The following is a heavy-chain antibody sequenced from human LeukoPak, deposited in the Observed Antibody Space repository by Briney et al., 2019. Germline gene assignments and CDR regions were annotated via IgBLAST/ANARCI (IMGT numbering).Heavy chain of an antibody. J-gene: IGHJ6*03. V-gene: IGHV3-21*01. CDR3: ARDPYSGSYGAYYYYYMDV. Sequence: ETLSLTCTVSGYSISSGYYWGWIRQPPGKGLEWVSSICSSSSYIYYADSVKGRFTTSRDNAKNSLYLQMNSLRAEDTAVYYCARDPYSGSYGAYYYYYMDVWGKGTTVTISS. CDR1: GYSISSGYY. D-gene: IGHD1-26*01. CDR2: ICSSSSYI.